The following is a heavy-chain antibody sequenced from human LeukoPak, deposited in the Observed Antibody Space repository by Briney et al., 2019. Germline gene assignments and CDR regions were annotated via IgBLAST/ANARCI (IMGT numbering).Heavy chain of an antibody. V-gene: IGHV1-69*04. Sequence: SVKVSCKASGGTFSSYAISWVRQAPGQGLEWMGRIIPIFGIANYAQKFQGRVTITAVKSTSTAYMELRSLRSDDTAVYYCARDRGITMIVVGLFDYWGQGTLVTVSS. CDR3: ARDRGITMIVVGLFDY. J-gene: IGHJ4*02. D-gene: IGHD3-22*01. CDR1: GGTFSSYA. CDR2: IIPIFGIA.